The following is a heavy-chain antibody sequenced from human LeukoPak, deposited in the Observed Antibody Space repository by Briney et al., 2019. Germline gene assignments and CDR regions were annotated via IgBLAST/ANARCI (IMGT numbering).Heavy chain of an antibody. Sequence: GASVKVSCKASGYTFTSYYMHWVRQAPGQGLEWMGIINPSGGSTSYAQKFQGRATMTRDTSTSTVYMELSSLRSEDTAVYYCARALIFGVVEGAFDIWGQGTMVTVSS. D-gene: IGHD3-3*01. CDR1: GYTFTSYY. J-gene: IGHJ3*02. CDR3: ARALIFGVVEGAFDI. CDR2: INPSGGST. V-gene: IGHV1-46*01.